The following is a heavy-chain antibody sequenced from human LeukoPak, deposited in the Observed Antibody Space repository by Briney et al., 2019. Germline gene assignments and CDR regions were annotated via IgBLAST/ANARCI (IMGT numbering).Heavy chain of an antibody. D-gene: IGHD3-10*01. J-gene: IGHJ4*02. CDR1: GGSISTYY. Sequence: PSETLSLTCTVSGGSISTYYWSWIRQPPGKGLEWIGYIYYSGNTNYNPSLYSRVTTSVDTSKNQFSLKLTSVTAADTGVYYCASYYYYGSGSYSFDYWGQGTLVTVSS. V-gene: IGHV4-59*01. CDR2: IYYSGNT. CDR3: ASYYYYGSGSYSFDY.